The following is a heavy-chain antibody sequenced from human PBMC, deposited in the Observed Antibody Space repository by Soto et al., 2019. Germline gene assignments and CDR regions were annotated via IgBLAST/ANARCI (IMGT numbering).Heavy chain of an antibody. D-gene: IGHD3-22*01. CDR3: ARQVVVNYGMDV. CDR2: IDPSDSYT. Sequence: GESLKISCKGSGYSFTSYWISWVRQMPGEGLEWMGRIDPSDSYTNYSPSFQGHVTISADKSISTAYLQWSSLKASDTAMYYCARQVVVNYGMDVWGQGTTVTVSS. CDR1: GYSFTSYW. J-gene: IGHJ6*02. V-gene: IGHV5-10-1*01.